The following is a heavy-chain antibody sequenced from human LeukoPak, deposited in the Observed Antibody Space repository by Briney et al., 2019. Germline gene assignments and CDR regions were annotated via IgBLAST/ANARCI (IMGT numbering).Heavy chain of an antibody. V-gene: IGHV3-48*03. CDR2: ISSSGSTI. Sequence: GSSLRLSCAASKFSFSSCGMNWVRQAPGKGLEWVSLISSSGSTIYYADSVKGRFTISRDNAKNSLYLQMNSLRAEDTAVYYCARLFSTAHYWGQGALVTVSS. D-gene: IGHD2-21*01. CDR3: ARLFSTAHY. J-gene: IGHJ4*02. CDR1: KFSFSSCG.